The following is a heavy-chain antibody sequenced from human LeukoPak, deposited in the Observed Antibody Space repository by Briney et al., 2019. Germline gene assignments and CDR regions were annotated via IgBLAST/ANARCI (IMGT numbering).Heavy chain of an antibody. CDR3: AGGSNLGFDP. CDR2: IGTGGDT. CDR1: GFTFSTYD. Sequence: GGSLRLSCAASGFTFSTYDMHWVRQPTGEGLQWVSGIGTGGDTYYLGSVKGRFTISRENAKNSLYLQMNNLRVGDTAVYFCAGGSNLGFDPWGQGTLVTVSS. D-gene: IGHD5-24*01. V-gene: IGHV3-13*04. J-gene: IGHJ5*02.